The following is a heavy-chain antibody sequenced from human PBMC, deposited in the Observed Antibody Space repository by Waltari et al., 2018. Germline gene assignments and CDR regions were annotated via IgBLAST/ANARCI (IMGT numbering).Heavy chain of an antibody. V-gene: IGHV3-30*18. D-gene: IGHD3-16*01. CDR1: GFSFSSFA. CDR2: VGFDGRNK. J-gene: IGHJ4*02. CDR3: AKDVEGELYYFDN. Sequence: VQLVESGGGVVQPGSSLRLPCAASGFSFSSFAMHWVRRSSGKGRDWVAVVGFDGRNKFYAESVKGRFTISRDNSKNTLYLQMESLRAEDTAIYYCAKDVEGELYYFDNWGQGTLVTVSS.